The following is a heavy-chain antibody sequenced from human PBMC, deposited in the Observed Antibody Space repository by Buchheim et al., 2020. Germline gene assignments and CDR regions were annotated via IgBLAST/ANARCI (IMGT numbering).Heavy chain of an antibody. Sequence: QVQLVESGGGVVQPGRSLRLSCAASGFTFSSYGMHWVRQAPGKGLEWVAVIWYDGSNKYYADSVKGRFTISRDNSKNTLYLQMNSLRAEDTAVYYCARVRYSSGWYRFFDYWGQGTL. D-gene: IGHD6-19*01. J-gene: IGHJ4*02. CDR3: ARVRYSSGWYRFFDY. V-gene: IGHV3-33*01. CDR2: IWYDGSNK. CDR1: GFTFSSYG.